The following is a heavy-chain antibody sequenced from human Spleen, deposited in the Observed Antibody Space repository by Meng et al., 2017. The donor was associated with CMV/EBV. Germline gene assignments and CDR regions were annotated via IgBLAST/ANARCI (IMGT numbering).Heavy chain of an antibody. D-gene: IGHD3-3*01. CDR3: ARGPLYDFWSGPIDNWFDP. CDR1: GFTFSTYS. Sequence: GESLKISCAASGFTFSTYSMNWVRQAPGKGLEWVSSISSSSSYIYYADSVNGRFTISRDNTKNSLYLQMNSLRAEDTAVYYCARGPLYDFWSGPIDNWFDPWGQGTLVTVSS. CDR2: ISSSSSYI. J-gene: IGHJ5*02. V-gene: IGHV3-21*01.